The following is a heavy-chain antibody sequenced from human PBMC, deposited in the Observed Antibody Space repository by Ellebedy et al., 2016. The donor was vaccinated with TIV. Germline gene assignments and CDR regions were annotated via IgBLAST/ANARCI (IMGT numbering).Heavy chain of an antibody. D-gene: IGHD6-13*01. CDR3: ARHPGYTLPNYIDY. V-gene: IGHV1-69*13. CDR2: IIVFFGTA. Sequence: SVTVSCKASGGIFRSNAVSWVRQAPGQGFEWMGGIIVFFGTAKYAQKFQDRVTITADESTSTVNMELSRLRPEDTAMYYCARHPGYTLPNYIDYWGQGTLVSVSS. CDR1: GGIFRSNA. J-gene: IGHJ4*02.